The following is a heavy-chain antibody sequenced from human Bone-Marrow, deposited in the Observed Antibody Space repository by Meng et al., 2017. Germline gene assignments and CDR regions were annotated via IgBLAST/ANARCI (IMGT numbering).Heavy chain of an antibody. CDR1: GGSISSYY. CDR2: IYYSGST. CDR3: ARVLENSSGWYTDYYYGMDV. V-gene: IGHV4-59*01. J-gene: IGHJ6*02. D-gene: IGHD6-19*01. Sequence: GSLRLSCTVSGGSISSYYWSWIRQPPGKGLEWIGYIYYSGSTNYNPSPKSRVTISVDTSKNQFSLKLSSVTAADTDVYYCARVLENSSGWYTDYYYGMDVWGQGTTVTVSS.